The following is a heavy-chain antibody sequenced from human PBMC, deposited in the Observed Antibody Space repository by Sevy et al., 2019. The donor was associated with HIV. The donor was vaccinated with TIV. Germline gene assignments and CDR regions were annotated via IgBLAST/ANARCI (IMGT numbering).Heavy chain of an antibody. D-gene: IGHD3-3*01. Sequence: GGSLRLSCAASGFIFSDYYMTWIRQAPGKGLECVSYISGSGSYINDADSVKGRFTISRDNAKNSLYLQMKSLRAEDTGVYYCARGKGRFLEWLLSPDGMDVWGQGTTVTVSS. CDR2: ISGSGSYI. CDR3: ARGKGRFLEWLLSPDGMDV. J-gene: IGHJ6*02. V-gene: IGHV3-11*06. CDR1: GFIFSDYY.